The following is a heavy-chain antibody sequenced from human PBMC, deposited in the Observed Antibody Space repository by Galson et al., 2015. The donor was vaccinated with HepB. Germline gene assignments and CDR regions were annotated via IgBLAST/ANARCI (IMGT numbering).Heavy chain of an antibody. CDR1: GDSVSSDSAA. CDR3: ARDPGGIPNAFDI. V-gene: IGHV6-1*01. CDR2: TYYRSKWYI. D-gene: IGHD6-13*01. J-gene: IGHJ3*02. Sequence: CAISGDSVSSDSAAWNWIRQSPSRGLEWLGRTYYRSKWYIDYAVSVKSRITINPDTSKNQFSLHLNSLTPEDTAVYYCARDPGGIPNAFDIWGQGTMVTVSS.